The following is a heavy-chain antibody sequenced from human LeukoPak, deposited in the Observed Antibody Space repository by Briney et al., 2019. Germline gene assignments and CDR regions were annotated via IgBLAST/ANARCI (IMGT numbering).Heavy chain of an antibody. CDR3: ARDNSGLEY. J-gene: IGHJ4*02. CDR1: GYTFINYH. V-gene: IGHV1-18*01. CDR2: ISGNTGNT. Sequence: ALVKVSCKASGYTFINYHISWVRQAPGQGLEWMGWISGNTGNTNYAQKLQGRVTMTTDTSTSTAYMELRSLRSDDTAVYYCARDNSGLEYWGQGTLVTVSP.